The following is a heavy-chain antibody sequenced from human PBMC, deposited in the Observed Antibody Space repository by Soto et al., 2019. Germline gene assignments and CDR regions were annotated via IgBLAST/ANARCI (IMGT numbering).Heavy chain of an antibody. CDR2: INHSGRV. CDR1: GGSFSGHS. Sequence: ASETLSLTCAVDGGSFSGHSWTWIRQSPGKGLEWIGDINHSGRVNYSPSLKSRVTISLDTSKNQFSLTLSAVTAADTAMYYCSTRAYDTNGYYRFDPWGQGTLVTVSS. CDR3: STRAYDTNGYYRFDP. D-gene: IGHD3-22*01. J-gene: IGHJ5*01. V-gene: IGHV4-34*01.